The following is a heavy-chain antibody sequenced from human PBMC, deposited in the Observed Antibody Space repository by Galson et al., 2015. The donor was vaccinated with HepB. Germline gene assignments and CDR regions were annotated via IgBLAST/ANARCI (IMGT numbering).Heavy chain of an antibody. Sequence: SLRLSCAASEFAFGSFSMNWVRQAPGKGLGWVSSITSSSSLIYYADSVKGRFTISRDNAKNSLFLQMNSLRAEDTAVYYCATTFGLVSHTYTMDVWGHGTTVTVSS. J-gene: IGHJ6*02. CDR3: ATTFGLVSHTYTMDV. CDR2: ITSSSSLI. D-gene: IGHD3/OR15-3a*01. V-gene: IGHV3-21*01. CDR1: EFAFGSFS.